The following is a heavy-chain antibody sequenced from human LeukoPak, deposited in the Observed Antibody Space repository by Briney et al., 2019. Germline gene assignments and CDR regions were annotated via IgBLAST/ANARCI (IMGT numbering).Heavy chain of an antibody. CDR3: AKVSSGSYQGLDY. Sequence: GSLRLSCAASGFTFSSYGMRWVRQAPGKVLEWVAVIWYDGSNKYYADSVKGRFTISRDNSKNTLYLQMNSPRAEDTAVYYCAKVSSGSYQGLDYWGQGTLVTVSS. CDR2: IWYDGSNK. D-gene: IGHD1-26*01. J-gene: IGHJ4*02. CDR1: GFTFSSYG. V-gene: IGHV3-33*06.